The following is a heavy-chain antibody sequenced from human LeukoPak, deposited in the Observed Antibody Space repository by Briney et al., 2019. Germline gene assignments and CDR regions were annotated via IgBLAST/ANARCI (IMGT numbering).Heavy chain of an antibody. Sequence: GGSLRLSCAASGFTFSSYVMSWVRQAPGKGLEWVSAISAGGSTYYADSVKGRFTISRDNSKNTLYLQMNSLRAEDTAVYYCAPRVVGSAPFDYWGQGTLVTVSS. CDR3: APRVVGSAPFDY. J-gene: IGHJ4*02. V-gene: IGHV3-23*01. D-gene: IGHD2-15*01. CDR2: ISAGGST. CDR1: GFTFSSYV.